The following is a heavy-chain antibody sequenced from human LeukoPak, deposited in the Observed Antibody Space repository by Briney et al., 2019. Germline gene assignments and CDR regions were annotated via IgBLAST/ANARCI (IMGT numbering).Heavy chain of an antibody. J-gene: IGHJ3*02. V-gene: IGHV1-18*01. CDR1: GYTFTSYG. D-gene: IGHD3/OR15-3a*01. CDR3: ASSFWTPGAFDI. CDR2: ISAYNGNT. Sequence: ASVNVSYKASGYTFTSYGISWVRQAPGQGLEWMGWISAYNGNTNYAQKLQGRVTMTTDTSTSTAYMELRSLRSDDTAVYYCASSFWTPGAFDIWGQGTMVTVSS.